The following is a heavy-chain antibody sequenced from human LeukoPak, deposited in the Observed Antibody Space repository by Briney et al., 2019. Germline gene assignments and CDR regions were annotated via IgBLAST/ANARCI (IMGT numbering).Heavy chain of an antibody. CDR3: ATFPYCSSTSCPPLG. D-gene: IGHD2-2*01. CDR2: ISGSGGST. Sequence: GGSLRLSCAASGFTFSSYAMSWVRQAPGKGLEWVSAISGSGGSTYYADSVKGRFTISRDNSKNTLYLQMDSLRAEDTAVFYCATFPYCSSTSCPPLGWGQGTLVTVSS. V-gene: IGHV3-23*01. CDR1: GFTFSSYA. J-gene: IGHJ4*02.